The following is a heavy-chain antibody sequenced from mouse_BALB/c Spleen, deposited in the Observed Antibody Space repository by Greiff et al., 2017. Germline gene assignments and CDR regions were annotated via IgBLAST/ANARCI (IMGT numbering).Heavy chain of an antibody. CDR1: GFSLTSYG. V-gene: IGHV2-9*02. CDR2: IWAGGST. CDR3: ARKDGNYPGAY. Sequence: VMLVESGPGLVAPSQSLSITCTVSGFSLTSYGVHWVRQPPGKGLEWLGVIWAGGSTNYNSALMSRLSISKDNSKSQVFLKMNSLQTDDTAMYYCARKDGNYPGAYWGQGTLVTVSA. D-gene: IGHD2-1*01. J-gene: IGHJ3*01.